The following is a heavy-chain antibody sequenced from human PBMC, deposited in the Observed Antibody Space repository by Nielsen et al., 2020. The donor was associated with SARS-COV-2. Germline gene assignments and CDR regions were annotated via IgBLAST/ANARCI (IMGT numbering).Heavy chain of an antibody. J-gene: IGHJ4*02. CDR2: IRSKAYGGTT. Sequence: SCTASGFTFGDYAMSWVRQAPGKGLEWVGFIRSKAYGGTTEYAASVKGRFTISRDDSKSIAYLQMNSLKTEDTAVYYCTRDRDYYDSSGHDYWGQGTLVTVSS. D-gene: IGHD3-22*01. V-gene: IGHV3-49*04. CDR3: TRDRDYYDSSGHDY. CDR1: GFTFGDYA.